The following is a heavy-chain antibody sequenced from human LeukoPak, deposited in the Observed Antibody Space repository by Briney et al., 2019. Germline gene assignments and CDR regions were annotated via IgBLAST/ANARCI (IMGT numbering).Heavy chain of an antibody. CDR3: ARDLYYYGSGSYPFDY. CDR1: GYTFTSYG. D-gene: IGHD3-10*01. J-gene: IGHJ4*02. Sequence: ASVKVSCKASGYTFTSYGISWVRQAPGQGLEWMGWISAYNGNTNYAQKLQGRVTMTTDTCTSTAYMELRSPRSDDTAVYYCARDLYYYGSGSYPFDYWGQGTLVTVSS. CDR2: ISAYNGNT. V-gene: IGHV1-18*01.